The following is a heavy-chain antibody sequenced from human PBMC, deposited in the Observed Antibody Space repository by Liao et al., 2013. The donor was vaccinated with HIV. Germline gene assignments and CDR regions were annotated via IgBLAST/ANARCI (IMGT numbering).Heavy chain of an antibody. D-gene: IGHD3-3*01. CDR2: VSRNGRT. V-gene: IGHV4-34*01. CDR1: GGSFGDHH. J-gene: IGHJ5*02. CDR3: AREGGSTISGVVISGWFDP. Sequence: QVHLVQERNSGLLKPSETLSLTCGIYGGSFGDHHWAWIRQTPGKGLEWIGEVSRNGRTFYNPSLKSRVTMSADTSTTQFSLQLTSVTAADTAVYYCAREGGSTISGVVISGWFDPWGQGTLVTVSS.